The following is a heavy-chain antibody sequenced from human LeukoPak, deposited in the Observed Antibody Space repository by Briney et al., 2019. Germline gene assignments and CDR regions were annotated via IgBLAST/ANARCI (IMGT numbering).Heavy chain of an antibody. D-gene: IGHD4-23*01. J-gene: IGHJ4*02. V-gene: IGHV3-30*04. Sequence: GGSLRLSCAASGFTFSRYAMHWVRQAPGKGLEWVAVISYDGSHKDYADSVKGRFTMSRDNSKNTLYLQMNSLRAEDTAVYHCARGARKGDDYGGFFDNWGQGILVTVSS. CDR2: ISYDGSHK. CDR1: GFTFSRYA. CDR3: ARGARKGDDYGGFFDN.